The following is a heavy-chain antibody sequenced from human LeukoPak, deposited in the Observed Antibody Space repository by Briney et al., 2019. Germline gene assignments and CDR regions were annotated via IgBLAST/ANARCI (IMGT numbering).Heavy chain of an antibody. CDR3: AREDTATFDY. CDR1: GGTFSSYA. Sequence: ASVTVSCKASGGTFSSYAISWVRQPPGQGLEWMGGIIPIFGTANYAQKFQGRVTITADESTSTAYMELSSLRSEDTAVYYCAREDTATFDYWGQGTLVTVSS. D-gene: IGHD5-18*01. J-gene: IGHJ4*02. CDR2: IIPIFGTA. V-gene: IGHV1-69*13.